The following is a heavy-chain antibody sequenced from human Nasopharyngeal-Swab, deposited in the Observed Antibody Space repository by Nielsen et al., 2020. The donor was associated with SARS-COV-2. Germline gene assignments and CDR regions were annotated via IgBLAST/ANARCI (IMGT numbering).Heavy chain of an antibody. J-gene: IGHJ4*02. CDR1: GFTFSSYW. Sequence: GESLKISCTASGFTFSSYWMHWVRQAPGKGLVWVSRIHIDGSSTSYGDSVKGRFTISRDNSKNTLYLEMNSLRAEDTAEYYCAKDSTNVAVTGYMGGRVFDYWGQGTLVTVSS. D-gene: IGHD6-19*01. CDR3: AKDSTNVAVTGYMGGRVFDY. CDR2: IHIDGSST. V-gene: IGHV3-74*01.